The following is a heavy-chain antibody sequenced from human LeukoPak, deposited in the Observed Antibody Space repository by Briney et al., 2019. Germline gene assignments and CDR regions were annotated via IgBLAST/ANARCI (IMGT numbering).Heavy chain of an antibody. D-gene: IGHD3-3*01. CDR1: GGTFSSYV. CDR2: IIPIFGTA. J-gene: IGHJ4*02. Sequence: ASVTVSCKASGGTFSSYVISWVRQAPGQGLEWMGGIIPIFGTANYAQKFQGRVTITADESTSTAYMEPSSLRSEDTAVYYCARGIDFWSGYLYDYWGQGTLVTVSS. CDR3: ARGIDFWSGYLYDY. V-gene: IGHV1-69*13.